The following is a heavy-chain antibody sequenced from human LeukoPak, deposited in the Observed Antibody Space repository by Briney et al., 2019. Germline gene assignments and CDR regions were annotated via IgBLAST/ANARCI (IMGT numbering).Heavy chain of an antibody. CDR1: GFTFSSYW. J-gene: IGHJ5*02. V-gene: IGHV3-7*01. CDR2: IKQGGSEK. CDR3: ARDKGSSTYYDFWSGYCWFDP. Sequence: GGSLRLSCAASGFTFSSYWMSWVRQAPGKGLEWVANIKQGGSEKYYVDSVKGLFTISRDNAKNSLYQQMNSLKAEDTAVYYCARDKGSSTYYDFWSGYCWFDPWGQGTLVTVSS. D-gene: IGHD3-3*01.